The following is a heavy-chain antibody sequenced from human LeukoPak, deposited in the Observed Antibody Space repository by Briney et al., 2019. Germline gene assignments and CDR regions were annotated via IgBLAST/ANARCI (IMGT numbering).Heavy chain of an antibody. V-gene: IGHV1-2*02. Sequence: GASAKVSCKASGYTFTSYGISWVRQAPGQGLEWMGWINPNSGGTNYAQKFQGRVTMTRDMSISTAYMELSRLTSDDTAVYYCARATIADSSTYYIDYWGLGTPVTVSS. D-gene: IGHD3-22*01. CDR2: INPNSGGT. J-gene: IGHJ4*02. CDR1: GYTFTSYG. CDR3: ARATIADSSTYYIDY.